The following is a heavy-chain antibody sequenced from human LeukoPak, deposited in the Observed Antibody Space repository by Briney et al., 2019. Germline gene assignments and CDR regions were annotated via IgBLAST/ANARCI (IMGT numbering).Heavy chain of an antibody. CDR3: ATVMGYSYGLPFDY. CDR2: IIPIFGTA. CDR1: GGTFSSYA. D-gene: IGHD5-18*01. V-gene: IGHV1-69*13. J-gene: IGHJ4*02. Sequence: SVTVSCKASGGTFSSYAISWVRQAPGQGLEWMGGIIPIFGTANYAQRFQGRVTITADESTSTAYMELSSLRSEDTAVYYCATVMGYSYGLPFDYWGQGTLVTVSS.